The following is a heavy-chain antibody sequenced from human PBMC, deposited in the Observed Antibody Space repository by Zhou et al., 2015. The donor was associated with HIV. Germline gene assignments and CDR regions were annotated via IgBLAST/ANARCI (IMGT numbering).Heavy chain of an antibody. V-gene: IGHV1-2*02. CDR2: INPNSGGT. CDR3: ASGESGIVVVPAAGMDV. CDR1: GYTFTGYY. Sequence: QVQLVQSGAEVKKPGASVKVSCKASGYTFTGYYMHWVRQAPGQGLEWMGWINPNSGGTNYAQKLQGRVTMTTDTSTSTAYMELRSLRSDDTAVYYCASGESGIVVVPAAGMDVVGPRDRRSPSP. D-gene: IGHD2-2*01. J-gene: IGHJ6*02.